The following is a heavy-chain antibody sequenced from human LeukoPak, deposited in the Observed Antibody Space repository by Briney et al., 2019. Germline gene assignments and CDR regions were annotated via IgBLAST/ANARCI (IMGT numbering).Heavy chain of an antibody. V-gene: IGHV1-18*01. J-gene: IGHJ4*02. D-gene: IGHD3-22*01. Sequence: GASVKVSCKASGYTFTSYGISWVRQAPGQGLEWMGWISAYNGNTNYAQKLQGRVTMTTDTSTSTAYMELRRLSSDDTDVYYCTRDVKGYYYDSSGYYYSEYFDYWGQGTLVTVSS. CDR3: TRDVKGYYYDSSGYYYSEYFDY. CDR2: ISAYNGNT. CDR1: GYTFTSYG.